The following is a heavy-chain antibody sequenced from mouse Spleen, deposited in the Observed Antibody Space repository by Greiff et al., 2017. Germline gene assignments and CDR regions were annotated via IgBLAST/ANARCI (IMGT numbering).Heavy chain of an antibody. CDR2: IYPRDGST. Sequence: QVQLQQSGPELVKPGASVKLSCKASGYTFTSYDINWVKQRPGQGLEWIGWIYPRDGSTKYNEKFKGKATLTVDTSSSTAYMELHSLTSEDSAVYFCATMITTGYDYDDGKAMDYWGQGTSVTVSS. V-gene: IGHV1-85*01. J-gene: IGHJ4*01. CDR3: ATMITTGYDYDDGKAMDY. CDR1: GYTFTSYD. D-gene: IGHD2-4*01.